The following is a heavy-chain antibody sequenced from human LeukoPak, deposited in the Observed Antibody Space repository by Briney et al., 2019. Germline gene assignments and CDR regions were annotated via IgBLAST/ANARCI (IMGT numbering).Heavy chain of an antibody. CDR2: IYPRDGST. J-gene: IGHJ4*02. Sequence: ASVKVSCKASGYIFTSNYIHWVRQAPEQGLEWMGMIYPRDGSTSYAQKFQGRVTVTRDTSTSTVHMELSGLRSEDTAVYYCARDQEAFDYWGQGTLVTVSS. V-gene: IGHV1-46*01. CDR3: ARDQEAFDY. CDR1: GYIFTSNY.